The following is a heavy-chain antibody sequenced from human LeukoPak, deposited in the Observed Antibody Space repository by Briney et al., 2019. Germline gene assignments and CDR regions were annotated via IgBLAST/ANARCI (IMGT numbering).Heavy chain of an antibody. CDR3: AKDHDALDIVATLTAFAI. CDR2: ISGSGGST. D-gene: IGHD5-12*01. CDR1: GFTFSSYA. J-gene: IGHJ3*02. V-gene: IGHV3-23*01. Sequence: GGSLRLSCAASGFTFSSYAMSWVRQAPGKGLEWVSAISGSGGSTYYADSVKGRFTISRDNSKNTLYLQMNSLRAEDTAVYYCAKDHDALDIVATLTAFAIWGQGTMVTVSS.